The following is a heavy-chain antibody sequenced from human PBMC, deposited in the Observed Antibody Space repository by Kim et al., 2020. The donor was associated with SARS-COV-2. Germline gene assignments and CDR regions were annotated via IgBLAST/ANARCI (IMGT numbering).Heavy chain of an antibody. J-gene: IGHJ3*02. Sequence: ASVKVSCKVSGYTLTELSMHWVRQAPGKGLEWMGGFDPEDGETIYAQKFQGRVTMTEDTSTDTAYMELSSLRSEDTAVYYCATVYGRVAAYDAFDIWGQGTMVTVSS. CDR3: ATVYGRVAAYDAFDI. D-gene: IGHD6-19*01. CDR1: GYTLTELS. V-gene: IGHV1-24*01. CDR2: FDPEDGET.